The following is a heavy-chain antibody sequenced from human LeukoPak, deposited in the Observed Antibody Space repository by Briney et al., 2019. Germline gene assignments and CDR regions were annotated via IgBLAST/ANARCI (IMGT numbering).Heavy chain of an antibody. CDR2: IKQDGSEK. CDR3: ARMYYYDSSGLTHDAFDI. Sequence: PGGSLRLSCAASGFTFSSYWMSWVRQAPGKGLEWVANIKQDGSEKYYVGSVKGRFTISRDNAKDSLYLQMNSLRAEDTAVYYCARMYYYDSSGLTHDAFDIWGQGTMVTVSS. D-gene: IGHD3-22*01. CDR1: GFTFSSYW. J-gene: IGHJ3*02. V-gene: IGHV3-7*01.